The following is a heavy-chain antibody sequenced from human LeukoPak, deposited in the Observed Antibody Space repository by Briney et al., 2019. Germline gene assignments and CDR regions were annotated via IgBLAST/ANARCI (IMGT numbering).Heavy chain of an antibody. V-gene: IGHV3-21*01. J-gene: IGHJ4*02. Sequence: GGSLRLSCAASGLTFSSYSMNSVRQAPGKGLEWVSSISSSSSYIYYADSVKGRFTISRDNAKNSLYLQMNSLRAEDTAVYYWASPYYDSSALRDIGYWGQGTLVTVSS. CDR3: ASPYYDSSALRDIGY. CDR1: GLTFSSYS. D-gene: IGHD3-22*01. CDR2: ISSSSSYI.